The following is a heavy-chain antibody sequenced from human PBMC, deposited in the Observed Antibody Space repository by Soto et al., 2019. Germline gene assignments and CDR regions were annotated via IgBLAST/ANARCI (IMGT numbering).Heavy chain of an antibody. D-gene: IGHD6-6*01. V-gene: IGHV4-59*01. CDR2: IYYSGGT. J-gene: IGHJ6*02. Sequence: PSETLSLTCTVSGGSLSSYYWSWIRQPPGKGLEWIGYIYYSGGTNYNPSLKSRVTISVDTSKNQFSLKLSSVAAADTAVYYCASYPPLDNYYYYGMDVWGQGTTVTVS. CDR1: GGSLSSYY. CDR3: ASYPPLDNYYYYGMDV.